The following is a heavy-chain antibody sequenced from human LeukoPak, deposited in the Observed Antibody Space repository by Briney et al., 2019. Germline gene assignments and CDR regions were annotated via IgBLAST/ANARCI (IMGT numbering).Heavy chain of an antibody. CDR2: IYYSGST. CDR3: ARGGAGCSSTSCYFRFDP. J-gene: IGHJ5*02. Sequence: SETLSLTCTVSGGSISSYYWSWIRQPPGKGLEWVGNIYYSGSTNYNTSLKSRVTISVDTSKNQFYLKLSSVTAADTSVYYCARGGAGCSSTSCYFRFDPWGQGTLVTVSS. CDR1: GGSISSYY. D-gene: IGHD2-2*01. V-gene: IGHV4-59*01.